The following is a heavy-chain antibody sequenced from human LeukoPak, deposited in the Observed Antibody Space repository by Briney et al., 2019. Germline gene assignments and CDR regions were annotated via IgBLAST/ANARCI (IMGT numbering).Heavy chain of an antibody. CDR2: IYYSGST. CDR3: ARRVGYGSGSYYNNWFDP. D-gene: IGHD3-10*01. J-gene: IGHJ5*02. CDR1: GGSVDSSDYY. V-gene: IGHV4-30-2*03. Sequence: SETLSLTCTVSGGSVDSSDYYWTWIRQPPGKGLEWIGSIYYSGSTYYNPSLKSRVTISVDTSKNQFSLKLSSVTAADTAVYYCARRVGYGSGSYYNNWFDPWGQGTLVTVSS.